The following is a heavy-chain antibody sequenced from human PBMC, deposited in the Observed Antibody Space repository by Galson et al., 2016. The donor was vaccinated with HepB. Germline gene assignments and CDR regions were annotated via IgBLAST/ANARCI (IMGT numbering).Heavy chain of an antibody. Sequence: QSGAEVKKPGESLKISCQGSGYNFTKYWIGWVRQMPGKGLEWMGVIYPGDSDTRYSPSFQGQVTISAEKSINTAYLQWSSLKASDTAMYYCAGLSASYYNYFQDWGQGTLVAVSS. J-gene: IGHJ1*01. CDR1: GYNFTKYW. CDR3: AGLSASYYNYFQD. CDR2: IYPGDSDT. D-gene: IGHD3-10*01. V-gene: IGHV5-51*01.